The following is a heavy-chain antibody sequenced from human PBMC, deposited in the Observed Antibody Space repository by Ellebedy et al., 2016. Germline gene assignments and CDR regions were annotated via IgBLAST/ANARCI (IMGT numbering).Heavy chain of an antibody. J-gene: IGHJ4*02. CDR2: IKNKAEHKPESGAT. D-gene: IGHD1-1*01. CDR3: TRDGKDGFRPLFDY. V-gene: IGHV3-15*01. Sequence: GGSLRLXXAASGFTFKTAWMSWVRQAPGKGMEWVARIKNKAEHKPESGATYYAAPVKGRFTISRDDSRNTLYLQMNSLKSEDTGVYYCTRDGKDGFRPLFDYWGQGSLVTVSS. CDR1: GFTFKTAW.